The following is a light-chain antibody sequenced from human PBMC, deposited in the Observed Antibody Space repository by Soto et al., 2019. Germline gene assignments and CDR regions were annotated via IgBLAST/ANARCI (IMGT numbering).Light chain of an antibody. CDR1: QSIRSY. CDR2: DAS. CDR3: QQRSSWPLT. J-gene: IGKJ4*01. V-gene: IGKV3-11*01. Sequence: EIVLTQSPATLSLSPGDSATLSCRASQSIRSYLAWYQQKRGQAPRLLIYDASNRATGIPARFSGSGSGTDCSLTISSLEPEDFAVYYCQQRSSWPLTFGGGTKVEIK.